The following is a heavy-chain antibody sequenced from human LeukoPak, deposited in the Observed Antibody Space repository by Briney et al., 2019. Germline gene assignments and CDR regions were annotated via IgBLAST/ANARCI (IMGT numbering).Heavy chain of an antibody. CDR3: ARDRPGIAVAGDAFDI. J-gene: IGHJ3*02. CDR2: IQNRGST. Sequence: PSETLSLTCTVSGGSISSYYWSWTRQPPGKGLEWIGYIQNRGSTNYNPSLKSRVTISVDTSKNQFSLKLRSVAAADTAVYYCARDRPGIAVAGDAFDIWGRGTMVIVSS. D-gene: IGHD6-19*01. CDR1: GGSISSYY. V-gene: IGHV4-59*01.